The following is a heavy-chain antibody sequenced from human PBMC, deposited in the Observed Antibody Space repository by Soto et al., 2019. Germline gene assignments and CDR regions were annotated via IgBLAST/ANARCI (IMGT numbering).Heavy chain of an antibody. CDR3: AKGGSGYRYYFDY. V-gene: IGHV3-23*01. CDR1: GFTFGSYA. CDR2: ISGSGGST. Sequence: EVQLLESGGGLVQPGGSLRLSCAASGFTFGSYAMSWVRQAPGKALEWVSAISGSGGSTYYADSVKGRFTISRDNSKNTLYLQMNRLRAEDTAVYYCAKGGSGYRYYFDYWGQGTLVTVSS. J-gene: IGHJ4*02. D-gene: IGHD3-22*01.